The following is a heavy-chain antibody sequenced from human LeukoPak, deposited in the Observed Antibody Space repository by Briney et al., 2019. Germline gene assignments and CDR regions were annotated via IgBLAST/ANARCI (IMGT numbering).Heavy chain of an antibody. CDR3: ARELLWFGELAFDI. V-gene: IGHV1-3*01. Sequence: ASVKVSFTASGYTFTIYAMHWVRHAPGQRREWMGWINAGNGNTKYSQKFQGRVTITRDTSASTAYMELSSLRSEDTAVYYCARELLWFGELAFDIWGQGTMVTVSS. D-gene: IGHD3-10*01. CDR2: INAGNGNT. CDR1: GYTFTIYA. J-gene: IGHJ3*02.